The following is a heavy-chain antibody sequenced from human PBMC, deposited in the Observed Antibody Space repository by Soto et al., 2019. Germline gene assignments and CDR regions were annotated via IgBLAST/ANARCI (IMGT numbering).Heavy chain of an antibody. V-gene: IGHV1-18*01. CDR3: ECEAGSGSRFDY. D-gene: IGHD3-10*01. CDR2: ISAYNGNT. CDR1: GYTFTSYG. J-gene: IGHJ4*02. Sequence: QVQLVQSGAEVKKPGASVKVSCKASGYTFTSYGISWVRQAPGQGLEWMGWISAYNGNTNYAQKLQGRVTMTTDTTTSTASTDLRGLRSDDSAVYAWECEAGSGSRFDYWGQGTLVTVSS.